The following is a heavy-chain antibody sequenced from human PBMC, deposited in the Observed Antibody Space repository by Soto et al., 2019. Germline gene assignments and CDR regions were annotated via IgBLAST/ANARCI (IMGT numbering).Heavy chain of an antibody. J-gene: IGHJ5*02. Sequence: QVTVKESGPVLVKPTETLTLTCTVSGFSLSNAGLGVSWIRQPPGKALEWLAHIFSNDEKSYSTSLKSRLTTTTDTSKSHVVLTMTNMDPVDTATYYCASTYSTSWYWFDPWGQGTLVTVSS. D-gene: IGHD6-13*01. V-gene: IGHV2-26*04. CDR1: GFSLSNAGLG. CDR2: IFSNDEK. CDR3: ASTYSTSWYWFDP.